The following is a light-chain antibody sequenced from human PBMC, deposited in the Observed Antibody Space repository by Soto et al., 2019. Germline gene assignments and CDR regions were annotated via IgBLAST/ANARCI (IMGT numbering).Light chain of an antibody. CDR3: QQYYSPPLS. Sequence: DIVMTQSPDSPAVSLGERATIHCMSSHSVLNTSNNKTYLAWYQQKPGLPPKLLIYWASTREVGVPDRFRGSGSGTDFTLSINTLQAEDAAVYFCQQYYSPPLSFGGGTHVEIK. J-gene: IGKJ4*01. CDR2: WAS. CDR1: HSVLNTSNNKTY. V-gene: IGKV4-1*01.